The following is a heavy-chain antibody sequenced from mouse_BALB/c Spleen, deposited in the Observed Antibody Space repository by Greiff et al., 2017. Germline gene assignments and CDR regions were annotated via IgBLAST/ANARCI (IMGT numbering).Heavy chain of an antibody. CDR3: ARHGSSYYAMDY. CDR2: IWSDGST. V-gene: IGHV2-6-2*01. Sequence: VKLEESGPDLVAPSQSLSITCTFSGFSLTSYGVHWVRQPPGKGLEWLVVIWSDGSTTYNSALKSRLSISKDNSKSQVFLKMNSLQTDDTAMYYCARHGSSYYAMDYGGQGTSVTVSS. D-gene: IGHD1-1*01. J-gene: IGHJ4*01. CDR1: GFSLTSYG.